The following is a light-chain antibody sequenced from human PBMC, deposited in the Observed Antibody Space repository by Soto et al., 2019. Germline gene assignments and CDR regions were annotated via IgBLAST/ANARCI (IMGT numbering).Light chain of an antibody. CDR2: EVS. CDR1: SSDIGNYNY. Sequence: QSALTQPPSASGSPGQSVTISCTGTSSDIGNYNYVSWYQQYPGKAPKLMIYEVSKRPSGVPDRFSGSKSGDTASLTVSGLQAEDVAAYYCRSCANGHTRLFGGGTQLTVL. J-gene: IGLJ3*02. V-gene: IGLV2-8*01. CDR3: RSCANGHTRL.